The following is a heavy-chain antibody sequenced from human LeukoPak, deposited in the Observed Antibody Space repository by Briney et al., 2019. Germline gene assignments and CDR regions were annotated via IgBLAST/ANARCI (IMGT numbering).Heavy chain of an antibody. D-gene: IGHD6-19*01. CDR3: ARDRSAYSSGWTYYYYYMYV. J-gene: IGHJ6*03. Sequence: ASVKVSCKASGYTFTSYAINWVRQATGQGLAWMGWMNPNSGTPGYAQKFQGRVTMTRDTSTSTVYMELSSLRSEDTAVYYCARDRSAYSSGWTYYYYYMYVWGKGTTVTVSS. CDR1: GYTFTSYA. V-gene: IGHV1-8*02. CDR2: MNPNSGTP.